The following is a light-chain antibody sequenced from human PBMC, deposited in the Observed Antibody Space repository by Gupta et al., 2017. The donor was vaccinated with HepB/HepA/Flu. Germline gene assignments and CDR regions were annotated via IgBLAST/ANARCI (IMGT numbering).Light chain of an antibody. Sequence: QSVLTQPPSVSAAPGQKVTISCSGSNSNIGKSYVSWYQQLPGTAPKRLIYRNTERPSGIPDRFSGSKSGTSATLGITGLQTGDEAVYYCGTWDYSLTAGPVVFGGGTTLTVL. CDR2: RNT. CDR1: NSNIGKSY. CDR3: GTWDYSLTAGPVV. V-gene: IGLV1-51*01. J-gene: IGLJ2*01.